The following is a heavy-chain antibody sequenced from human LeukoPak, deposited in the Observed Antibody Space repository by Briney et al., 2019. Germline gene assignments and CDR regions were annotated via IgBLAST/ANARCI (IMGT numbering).Heavy chain of an antibody. CDR2: ISSSDSTI. CDR1: GFTFSDYY. Sequence: GGSLRLSCAASGFTFSDYYMSWIRQAPGKGLEWVSYISSSDSTIYYEDSVEGRFTISRDNAKNSLYLQMNSLRAEDTAVYYCAREHIVVVTAIPYFDYWGQGTLVTVSS. V-gene: IGHV3-11*01. CDR3: AREHIVVVTAIPYFDY. D-gene: IGHD2-21*02. J-gene: IGHJ4*02.